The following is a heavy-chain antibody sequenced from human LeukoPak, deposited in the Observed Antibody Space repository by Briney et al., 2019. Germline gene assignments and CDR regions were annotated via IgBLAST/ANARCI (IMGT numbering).Heavy chain of an antibody. Sequence: GSLRLSWSVSGFIFSKYGLHLVRQAPGKGAEWVAFIRSDGSEKNYAGSVKGRFTISRDNSKNTLYVQMNSLRADDTAVYYCAKHDSSSVYWGQGTLVTVSS. D-gene: IGHD3-22*01. J-gene: IGHJ4*02. CDR2: IRSDGSEK. V-gene: IGHV3-30*02. CDR3: AKHDSSSVY. CDR1: GFIFSKYG.